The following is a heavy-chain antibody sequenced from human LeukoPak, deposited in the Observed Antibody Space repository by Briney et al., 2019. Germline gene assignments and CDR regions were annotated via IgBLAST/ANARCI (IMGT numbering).Heavy chain of an antibody. CDR3: ARVDNPGGSYFGY. J-gene: IGHJ4*02. CDR1: GYTFTGYY. Sequence: GASVKVPCKASGYTFTGYYMHWVRQAPGQGLKWMGWINPNSGGTNYAQKFQGRVTMTRDTSISTAYMELSRLRSDDTAVYYCARVDNPGGSYFGYWGQGTLVTVSS. CDR2: INPNSGGT. D-gene: IGHD1-26*01. V-gene: IGHV1-2*02.